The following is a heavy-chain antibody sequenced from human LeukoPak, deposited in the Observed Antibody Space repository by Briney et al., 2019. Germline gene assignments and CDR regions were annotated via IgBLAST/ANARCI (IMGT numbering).Heavy chain of an antibody. CDR2: ISSSSSYI. CDR1: GFTFSNAW. Sequence: GGSLRLSCAASGFTFSNAWMSWVRQAPGKGLEWVSSISSSSSYIYYADSVKGRFTISRDNAKNSLYLQMNSLRAEDAAVYYCASQKPGSSRPWDYWGQGALVTVSS. D-gene: IGHD6-13*01. V-gene: IGHV3-21*01. CDR3: ASQKPGSSRPWDY. J-gene: IGHJ4*02.